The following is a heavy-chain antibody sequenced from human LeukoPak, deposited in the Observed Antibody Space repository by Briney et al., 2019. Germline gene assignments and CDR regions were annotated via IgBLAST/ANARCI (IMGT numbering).Heavy chain of an antibody. V-gene: IGHV3-30-3*01. Sequence: GGSLRLSCAAPGFTFSSYAMHWVRQAPGKGLEWVAVISYDGSNKYYADSVKGRFTISRDNSKNTLYLQMNSLRAEDTAVYYCARDREMATIWRIWYYFDYWGQGTLVTVSS. CDR2: ISYDGSNK. D-gene: IGHD5-24*01. CDR1: GFTFSSYA. J-gene: IGHJ4*02. CDR3: ARDREMATIWRIWYYFDY.